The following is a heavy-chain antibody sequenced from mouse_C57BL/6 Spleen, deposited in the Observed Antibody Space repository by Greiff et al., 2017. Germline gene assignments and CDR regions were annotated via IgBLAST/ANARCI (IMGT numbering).Heavy chain of an antibody. D-gene: IGHD1-1*01. J-gene: IGHJ1*03. V-gene: IGHV2-9-1*01. CDR3: ARNYGSSYWYFDV. CDR2: IWTGGGT. CDR1: GFSLTSYA. Sequence: VKLQESGPGLVAPSQSLSITCTVSGFSLTSYAISWARQPPGKGLEWLGVIWTGGGTNYNSALKSRLSISKDNSKSQVFLKMNSLQTDDTARYYCARNYGSSYWYFDVWGTGTTVTVSS.